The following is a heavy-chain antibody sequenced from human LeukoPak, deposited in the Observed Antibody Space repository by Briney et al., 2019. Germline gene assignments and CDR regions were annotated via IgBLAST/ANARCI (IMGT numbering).Heavy chain of an antibody. CDR2: IYYSGST. J-gene: IGHJ4*02. CDR1: GGSISSYY. V-gene: IGHV4-59*01. Sequence: PSETLSLTCTVSGGSISSYYWSWIRQPPGKGLEWIGYIYYSGSTNYNPSLKSRVTISVDTSKNQLSLKLSSVTAADTAVYYCAGGRREYDSSGYYRGLFDYWGQGTLVTVSS. D-gene: IGHD3-22*01. CDR3: AGGRREYDSSGYYRGLFDY.